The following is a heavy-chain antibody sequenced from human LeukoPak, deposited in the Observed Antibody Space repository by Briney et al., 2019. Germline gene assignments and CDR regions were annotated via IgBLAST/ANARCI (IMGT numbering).Heavy chain of an antibody. J-gene: IGHJ6*02. V-gene: IGHV1-69*02. D-gene: IGHD1-26*01. Sequence: SVKVSCKASGGTFSSYTISWVRQAPGQGLEWMGRIIPILGIANYAQKFQGRVTITADKSTSTAYMELSSLRSEDTAVYYCARVPGREYGMDVWGLGTTVTVSS. CDR1: GGTFSSYT. CDR2: IIPILGIA. CDR3: ARVPGREYGMDV.